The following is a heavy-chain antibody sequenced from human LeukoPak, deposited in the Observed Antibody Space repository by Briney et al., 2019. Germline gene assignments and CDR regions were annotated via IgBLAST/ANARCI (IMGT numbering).Heavy chain of an antibody. Sequence: GGSLRLSCAASGFTFSSYSMNWVRQAPGKGLEWVSSISSSSSYIYYADSVKGRFTISRDNAKNSLYLQMNSLRAEDTAMYYCARVVGAGYFDLWGRGTLVTVSS. CDR3: ARVVGAGYFDL. J-gene: IGHJ2*01. D-gene: IGHD1-26*01. V-gene: IGHV3-21*06. CDR2: ISSSSSYI. CDR1: GFTFSSYS.